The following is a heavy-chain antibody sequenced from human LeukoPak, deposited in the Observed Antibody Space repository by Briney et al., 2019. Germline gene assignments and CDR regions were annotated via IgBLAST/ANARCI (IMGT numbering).Heavy chain of an antibody. CDR2: ISGSGGST. CDR3: TTDTYDFWSGTHFDY. J-gene: IGHJ4*02. CDR1: GFTFSSYA. Sequence: GGSLRLSCAASGFTFSSYAMSWVRQAPGKGLEWVSAISGSGGSTYYADSVKGRFTISRDNSKNTLYLQMNSLKTEDTAVYYCTTDTYDFWSGTHFDYWGQGTLVTVSS. D-gene: IGHD3-3*01. V-gene: IGHV3-23*01.